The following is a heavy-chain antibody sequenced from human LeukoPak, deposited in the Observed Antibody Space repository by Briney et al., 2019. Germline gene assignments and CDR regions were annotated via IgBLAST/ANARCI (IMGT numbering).Heavy chain of an antibody. CDR2: ISSSSSYI. CDR3: ARDGGRRGDY. Sequence: GGSLRLSCAASGFTFSSYSMNWVRQAPGKGLEWVSSISSSSSYIHYADSVKGRFTISRDNAKNSLYLQMNSLRAEDTAVYYCARDGGRRGDYWGQGTLVTVSS. V-gene: IGHV3-21*01. J-gene: IGHJ4*02. CDR1: GFTFSSYS. D-gene: IGHD3-16*01.